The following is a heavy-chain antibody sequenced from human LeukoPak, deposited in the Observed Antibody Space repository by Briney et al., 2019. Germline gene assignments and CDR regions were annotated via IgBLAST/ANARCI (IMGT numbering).Heavy chain of an antibody. CDR2: IYYSGST. CDR1: GGSISSYY. CDR3: ARGRIVGATSPWFDP. D-gene: IGHD1-26*01. J-gene: IGHJ5*02. V-gene: IGHV4-59*01. Sequence: SETLSLTCTVSGGSISSYYWSWIRQPPGKGLEWIGYIYYSGSTNYNPSLKSRVTISVDTSKNQFSLKLSSVTAADTAVYYCARGRIVGATSPWFDPWGQGTLVTVSS.